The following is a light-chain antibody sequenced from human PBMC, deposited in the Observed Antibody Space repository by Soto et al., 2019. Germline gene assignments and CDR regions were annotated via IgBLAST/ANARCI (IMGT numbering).Light chain of an antibody. CDR1: SSNIGAGYD. J-gene: IGLJ1*01. Sequence: QSALTQPPSVSGAPGQRVTISCTGSSSNIGAGYDVHWYQQLPGTAPKLLIYGNSNRPSGVPDRFSGSKSCTSASLAITGLQAEDEADYYCQSYDSSLSGYVFGTGTKLTVL. CDR2: GNS. CDR3: QSYDSSLSGYV. V-gene: IGLV1-40*01.